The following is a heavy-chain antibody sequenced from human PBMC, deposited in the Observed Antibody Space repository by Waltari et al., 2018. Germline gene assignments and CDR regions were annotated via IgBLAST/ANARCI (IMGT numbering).Heavy chain of an antibody. D-gene: IGHD3-16*01. Sequence: QVQLQESGPGLVKPSGTLSLTCAVSGGSISSSNWWSWVRQPPGKGLEWIGEIYHSGSTNYNPSLKSRVTVSVDSSKNQFSLKLRSVTAADTAVYYCARGEYGDHDTAYWGQGTLVTVSS. V-gene: IGHV4-4*02. CDR1: GGSISSSNW. CDR2: IYHSGST. J-gene: IGHJ4*02. CDR3: ARGEYGDHDTAY.